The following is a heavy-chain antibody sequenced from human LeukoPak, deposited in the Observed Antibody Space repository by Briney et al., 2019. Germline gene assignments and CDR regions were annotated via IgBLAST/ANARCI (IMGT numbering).Heavy chain of an antibody. CDR2: IQSKTYSEGT. J-gene: IGHJ4*02. CDR3: TASDHLYCSSSSCHFDY. CDR1: GLSCGDYG. D-gene: IGHD2-2*01. V-gene: IGHV3-49*04. Sequence: GGPLRLSFTPSGLSCGDYGMSWVRQAPGKGLEWVSFIQSKTYSEGTMYAASVRGRFTISRDDSRSTAYLQMNSLNTEDTAVYYCTASDHLYCSSSSCHFDYWGQGTLVTVAS.